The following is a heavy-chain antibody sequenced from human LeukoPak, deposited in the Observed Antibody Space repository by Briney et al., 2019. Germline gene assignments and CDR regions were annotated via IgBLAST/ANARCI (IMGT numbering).Heavy chain of an antibody. CDR1: GFTFSSYE. J-gene: IGHJ4*02. Sequence: PGGSLRLSCAASGFTFSSYEMNWVRQAPGKGLEWVSYISSSGSTIYYADSVKGRFTISRDNAKNSLYLQMNSLRAEDTAVYYCARDRAPIAVAFDYWGQGTLVTVSS. D-gene: IGHD6-19*01. CDR2: ISSSGSTI. V-gene: IGHV3-48*03. CDR3: ARDRAPIAVAFDY.